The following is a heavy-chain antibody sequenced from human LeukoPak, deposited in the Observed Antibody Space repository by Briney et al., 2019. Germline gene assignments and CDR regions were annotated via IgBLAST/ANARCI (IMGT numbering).Heavy chain of an antibody. CDR2: INDSGRI. D-gene: IGHD1-7*01. Sequence: SETLSLTCAVYGGSFSNYYWSWIRQPPGKGLEWIGEINDSGRINYNPSLMSRVTVSVDTSKNQFSLRLTSVTATDTAVYYCARRWNYGRNYYIDVWGNGATVSVSS. CDR3: ARRWNYGRNYYIDV. V-gene: IGHV4-34*01. J-gene: IGHJ6*03. CDR1: GGSFSNYY.